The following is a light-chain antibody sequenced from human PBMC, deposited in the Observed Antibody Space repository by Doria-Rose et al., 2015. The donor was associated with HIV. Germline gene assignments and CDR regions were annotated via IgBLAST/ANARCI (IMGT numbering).Light chain of an antibody. CDR3: HQYGTSWT. CDR1: QSFSSTY. CDR2: DGS. V-gene: IGKV3-20*01. J-gene: IGKJ1*01. Sequence: TQSPGTLSLSPGERATLSCRASQSFSSTYLAWYQQKPGQAPSLLIYDGSTRATDIPDRFSTSGSGTDSTLTINRLEPEEFALYCCHQYGTSWTCGQGTKVEI.